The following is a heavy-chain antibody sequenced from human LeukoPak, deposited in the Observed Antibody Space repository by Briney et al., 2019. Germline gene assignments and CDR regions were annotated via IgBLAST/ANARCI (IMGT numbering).Heavy chain of an antibody. Sequence: SETLSLTCTVSGGSISSYYWSRIRQPAGKGLEWIGRIYTSGSTNYNPSLKSRVTMSVDTSKNQFSLKPSSVTAADTAVYHCAREYSSGWYGSVGPFDPWGQGTLVTVSS. CDR1: GGSISSYY. J-gene: IGHJ5*02. V-gene: IGHV4-4*07. CDR2: IYTSGST. D-gene: IGHD6-19*01. CDR3: AREYSSGWYGSVGPFDP.